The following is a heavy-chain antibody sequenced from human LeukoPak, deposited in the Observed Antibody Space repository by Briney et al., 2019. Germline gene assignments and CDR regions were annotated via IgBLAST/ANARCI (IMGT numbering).Heavy chain of an antibody. J-gene: IGHJ4*02. CDR3: AKGGKWDVTPFDY. Sequence: GGSLRLSCAASGFTFTSYSMNWVSQAPGKGLEWVPAISGGGGSTYYADSVKGRFTIYRDHSKNTLYLQVNSPRAEDTAVYYCAKGGKWDVTPFDYWGQGTLVTVSS. V-gene: IGHV3-23*01. D-gene: IGHD1-26*01. CDR2: ISGGGGST. CDR1: GFTFTSYS.